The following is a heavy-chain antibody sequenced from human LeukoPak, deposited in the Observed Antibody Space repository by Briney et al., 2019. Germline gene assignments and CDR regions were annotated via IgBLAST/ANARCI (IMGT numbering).Heavy chain of an antibody. CDR2: IYPGDSDT. CDR3: ARSTFSSSWYEGCSY. J-gene: IGHJ4*02. CDR1: GYSFTSYW. D-gene: IGHD6-13*01. Sequence: GESLQISCKGSGYSFTSYWIGWVRQMPGKGLEWMGIIYPGDSDTRYSPSFQGQVTISADKSISTAYLQWSSLKASDTAMYYCARSTFSSSWYEGCSYWGQGTLVTVSS. V-gene: IGHV5-51*01.